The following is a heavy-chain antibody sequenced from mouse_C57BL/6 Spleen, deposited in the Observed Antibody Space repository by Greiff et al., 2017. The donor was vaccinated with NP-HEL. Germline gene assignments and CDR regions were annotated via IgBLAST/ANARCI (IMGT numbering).Heavy chain of an antibody. D-gene: IGHD1-1*01. CDR2: ISSGGSYT. CDR3: ARPPITTVVAPYYFCY. Sequence: DVMLVESGGDLVKPGGSLKLSCAASGFTFSSYGMSWVRQTPDKRLEWVATISSGGSYTYYPDRVKGRFTISRDNAKHTLYLQMSSLKSEDTAMYYCARPPITTVVAPYYFCYWGQGTTLPVSS. J-gene: IGHJ2*01. CDR1: GFTFSSYG. V-gene: IGHV5-6*02.